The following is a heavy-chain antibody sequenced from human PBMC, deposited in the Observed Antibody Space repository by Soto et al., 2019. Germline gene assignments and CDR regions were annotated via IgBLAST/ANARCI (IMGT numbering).Heavy chain of an antibody. D-gene: IGHD5-12*01. V-gene: IGHV1-3*04. CDR3: ARAISGYVS. Sequence: QVQLVQSGAEVKKPGASVKVACKASGITYTTYAIHWVRQAPGQGLEWMGWINIGNGNTRYSQRFQGRVTLTTDTSASTAYMDVSSLTSEDTAVYYCARAISGYVSWGQGTLITVSS. CDR2: INIGNGNT. J-gene: IGHJ5*02. CDR1: GITYTTYA.